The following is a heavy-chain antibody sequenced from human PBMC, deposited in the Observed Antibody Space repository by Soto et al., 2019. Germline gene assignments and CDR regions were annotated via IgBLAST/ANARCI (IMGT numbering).Heavy chain of an antibody. CDR2: INPSGGST. D-gene: IGHD6-13*01. J-gene: IGHJ6*02. V-gene: IGHV1-46*01. Sequence: WASVKVSCKASGYTFTSYYMHWVRQAPGQGLEWMGIINPSGGSTSYAQKFQGRVTMTRDTSTSTVYMELSSLRSEDTAVYYCARDGYSSSWFWGGGYYYYYGMDVWGQGTTVTVSS. CDR3: ARDGYSSSWFWGGGYYYYYGMDV. CDR1: GYTFTSYY.